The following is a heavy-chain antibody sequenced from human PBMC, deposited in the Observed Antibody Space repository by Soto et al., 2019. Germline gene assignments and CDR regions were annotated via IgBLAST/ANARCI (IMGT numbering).Heavy chain of an antibody. CDR1: VGTFSSYA. D-gene: IGHD6-19*01. CDR3: ARDRSSGWYWNWYFDL. CDR2: IIPIFGTA. V-gene: IGHV1-69*06. Sequence: QVQLVQSGAEVKKPGSSVKVSCKASVGTFSSYAISWVRQAPGQGLEWMGGIIPIFGTANYAQKFQGRVTITADKSTSTAYMELSSLRSEDTAVYYCARDRSSGWYWNWYFDLWGRGTLVTVSS. J-gene: IGHJ2*01.